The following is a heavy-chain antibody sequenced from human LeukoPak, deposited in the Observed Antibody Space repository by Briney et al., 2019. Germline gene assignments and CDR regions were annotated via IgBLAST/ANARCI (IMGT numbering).Heavy chain of an antibody. D-gene: IGHD2-2*01. CDR1: GFTFSSYA. CDR2: ISYDGSNK. Sequence: PGGSLRLSCAASGFTFSSYAMHWVRQAPGKGLAWVAVISYDGSNKYYADSVKGRFTISRDNSKNTLYLQMNSLRAEDTAVYYCRGTIVVVPAASYYYYYMDVWGKGTTVTVSS. J-gene: IGHJ6*03. CDR3: RGTIVVVPAASYYYYYMDV. V-gene: IGHV3-30*04.